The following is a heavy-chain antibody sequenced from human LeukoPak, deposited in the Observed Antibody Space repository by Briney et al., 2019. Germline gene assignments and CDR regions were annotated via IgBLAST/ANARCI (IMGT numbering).Heavy chain of an antibody. D-gene: IGHD6-13*01. V-gene: IGHV1-18*01. CDR3: ARDGQQQLVRGDGFDI. Sequence: EASVKVSCKASGYTFTSYGISWVRRAPGQGLEWMGWISAYNGNTNYAQKLQGRVTMTTDTSTSTAYMELRSLRSDDTAVYYCARDGQQQLVRGDGFDIWGQGTMVTVSS. CDR2: ISAYNGNT. CDR1: GYTFTSYG. J-gene: IGHJ3*02.